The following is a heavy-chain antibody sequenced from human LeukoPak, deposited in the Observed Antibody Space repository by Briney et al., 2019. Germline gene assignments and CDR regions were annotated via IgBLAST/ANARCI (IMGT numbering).Heavy chain of an antibody. CDR2: IYYSGGT. V-gene: IGHV4-59*01. CDR3: ARGDFDP. CDR1: GGSISSYD. J-gene: IGHJ5*02. Sequence: SETLSLTCTVSGGSISSYDWSWIRQPPGKGLEWIGYIYYSGGTNYNPSLGSRVTISVDTSKNQLSQKLTSVTPADTAVYYCARGDFDPWGQGTLVTVSS. D-gene: IGHD2-21*01.